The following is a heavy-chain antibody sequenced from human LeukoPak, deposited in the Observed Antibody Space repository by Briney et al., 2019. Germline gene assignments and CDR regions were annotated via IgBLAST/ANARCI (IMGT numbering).Heavy chain of an antibody. V-gene: IGHV3-48*02. J-gene: IGHJ6*02. D-gene: IGHD6-19*01. Sequence: GGSLRLSCAASGFTFSSYWMNWVRQAPGKGLEWVSYISSSSSTIYYADSVKGRFTISRDNAKNSLYLQMNSLRDEDTAVYYCGGAVAGTDYYYGMDVWGQGTTVTVSS. CDR1: GFTFSSYW. CDR3: GGAVAGTDYYYGMDV. CDR2: ISSSSSTI.